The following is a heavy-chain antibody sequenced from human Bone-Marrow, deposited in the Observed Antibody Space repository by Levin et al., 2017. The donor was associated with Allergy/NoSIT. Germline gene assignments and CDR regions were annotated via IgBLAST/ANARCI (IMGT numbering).Heavy chain of an antibody. J-gene: IGHJ4*01. CDR1: GDSISRHYYF. CDR2: IYYSGNT. D-gene: IGHD1-1*01. CDR3: ARGAPLVGLDGDYFDY. V-gene: IGHV4-30-4*01. Sequence: SQTLSLTCSVSGDSISRHYYFWTWIRQTPGKGLEWIGHIYYSGNTEYNPSLKSRLAFSLDTSQNQFSLSLRSVTAADTAVYFCARGAPLVGLDGDYFDYWGHGTQVTVSS.